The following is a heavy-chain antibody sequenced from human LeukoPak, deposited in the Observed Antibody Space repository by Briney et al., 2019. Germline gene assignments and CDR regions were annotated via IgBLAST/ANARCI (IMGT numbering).Heavy chain of an antibody. Sequence: ASVNLSCKSSGYTFTSYYMHWVRQPPGQGLEWMGIINPSAGSTSYAQKFQGRVTMTRATSTSTVYMELSSLRSEDTAVYYCARSNNYYESSGYYAKSRRDFDYWGQGTLVTVSS. D-gene: IGHD3-22*01. J-gene: IGHJ4*02. CDR1: GYTFTSYY. V-gene: IGHV1-46*01. CDR2: INPSAGST. CDR3: ARSNNYYESSGYYAKSRRDFDY.